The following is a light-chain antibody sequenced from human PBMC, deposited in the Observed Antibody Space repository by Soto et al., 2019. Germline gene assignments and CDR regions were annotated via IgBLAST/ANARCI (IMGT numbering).Light chain of an antibody. CDR1: ESIDSW. V-gene: IGKV1-5*03. Sequence: EIQMTEAQGKRSAFVGGRVTITCRASESIDSWLAWHQQKTGRAAKLLISKASSLESGVPSRFSGSGFGTEFTLTISSLQPDDFATYYCQQYNSYRGTFGQGTKV. CDR3: QQYNSYRGT. J-gene: IGKJ1*01. CDR2: KAS.